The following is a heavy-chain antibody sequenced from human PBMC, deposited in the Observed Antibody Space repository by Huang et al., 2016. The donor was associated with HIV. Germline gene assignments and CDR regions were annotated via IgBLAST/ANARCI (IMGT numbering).Heavy chain of an antibody. CDR1: GGSFTGYH. CDR2: IKHSGRS. D-gene: IGHD3-10*01. CDR3: ARNRSSDYSYGPNRYYFNMDV. Sequence: QVQLQQWGAGLLKPSETLSVTCAVYGGSFTGYHWSWIRQSPGRGLEWIGEIKHSGRSNYNPSLTRLVTISIDTSKIQVSLKLSSVTAADTAVYYCARNRSSDYSYGPNRYYFNMDVWGQGTTVTVSS. J-gene: IGHJ6*02. V-gene: IGHV4-34*01.